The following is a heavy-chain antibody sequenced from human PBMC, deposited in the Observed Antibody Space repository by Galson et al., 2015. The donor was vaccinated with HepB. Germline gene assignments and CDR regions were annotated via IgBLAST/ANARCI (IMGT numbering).Heavy chain of an antibody. J-gene: IGHJ4*02. Sequence: SVKVSCKASGFTFTSSAMQWVRQARGQRLEWIGWIVVGSGNTNYAQKFQERVTITRDMSTSTAYMELSSLRSEDTAVYYCAAESQAAAGTGYLGYWGQGTLVTVSS. D-gene: IGHD6-13*01. CDR1: GFTFTSSA. CDR3: AAESQAAAGTGYLGY. V-gene: IGHV1-58*02. CDR2: IVVGSGNT.